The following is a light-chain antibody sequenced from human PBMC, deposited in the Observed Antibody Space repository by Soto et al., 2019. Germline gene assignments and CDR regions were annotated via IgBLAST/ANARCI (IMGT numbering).Light chain of an antibody. CDR2: GNS. J-gene: IGLJ2*01. V-gene: IGLV1-40*01. CDR3: QSYDRSLSGSV. Sequence: QSVLTQPPSVSGAPGQRVTISCTGSSSNIGAGYDVHWYQQLPGTAPKLLIYGNSNRPSGVPDRFSGSKSGTSASLAITGLQAEDEADYYCQSYDRSLSGSVFGGGNKVTVL. CDR1: SSNIGAGYD.